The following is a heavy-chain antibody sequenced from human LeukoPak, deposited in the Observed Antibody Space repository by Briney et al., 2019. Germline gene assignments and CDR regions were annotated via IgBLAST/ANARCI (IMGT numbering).Heavy chain of an antibody. Sequence: GGSLRLSCAASGFTFSSYAMHWVRQAPGKGLEWVAVISYDGSNKYYADSVKGRFTISRDNSKNTLYLQMNSLGAEDTAVYYCARGRRNYDSSGYYSHAFDIWGQGTMVTVSS. V-gene: IGHV3-30*04. CDR2: ISYDGSNK. CDR1: GFTFSSYA. J-gene: IGHJ3*02. CDR3: ARGRRNYDSSGYYSHAFDI. D-gene: IGHD3-22*01.